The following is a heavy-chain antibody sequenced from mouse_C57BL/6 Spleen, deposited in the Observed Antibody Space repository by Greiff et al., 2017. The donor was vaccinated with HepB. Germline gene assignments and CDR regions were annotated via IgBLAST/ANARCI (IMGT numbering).Heavy chain of an antibody. Sequence: EVQRVESGGGLVQPKGSLKLSCAASGFSFNTYAMNWVRQAPGKGLEWVARIRSKSNNYATYYADSVKDRFTISRDDSESMLYLQMNNLKTEDTALYYCSGALDYAWFAYWGQGTLVTVSA. CDR1: GFSFNTYA. D-gene: IGHD2-4*01. V-gene: IGHV10-1*01. CDR2: IRSKSNNYAT. CDR3: SGALDYAWFAY. J-gene: IGHJ3*01.